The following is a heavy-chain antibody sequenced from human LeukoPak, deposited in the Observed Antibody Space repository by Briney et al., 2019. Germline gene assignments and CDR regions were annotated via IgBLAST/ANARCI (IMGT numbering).Heavy chain of an antibody. J-gene: IGHJ4*02. CDR1: GFTFSSYG. CDR3: AKDRPMSE. V-gene: IGHV3-30*18. CDR2: ISYDGSNK. Sequence: GRSLRLSCAASGFTFSSYGMHWVRQAPGKGLEWVAVISYDGSNKYYADSVKGRFTISRDNSKNTLYLQMNSLRAEDTAVYYCAKDRPMSEWGQGTLVTVSS.